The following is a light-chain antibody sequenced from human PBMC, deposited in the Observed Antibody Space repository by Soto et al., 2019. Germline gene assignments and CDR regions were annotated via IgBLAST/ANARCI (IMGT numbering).Light chain of an antibody. Sequence: QSVLTQPASVSGTPGQSITISCTGTNSYVGKYDFVSWYQHYPDKAPKFIIYEVNKRPSGVSHRFSGSKSGSTASLTISGLQAEDEAHYYCCSYTSSETVVFGGGTKVTVL. J-gene: IGLJ3*02. CDR1: NSYVGKYDF. CDR3: CSYTSSETVV. CDR2: EVN. V-gene: IGLV2-23*02.